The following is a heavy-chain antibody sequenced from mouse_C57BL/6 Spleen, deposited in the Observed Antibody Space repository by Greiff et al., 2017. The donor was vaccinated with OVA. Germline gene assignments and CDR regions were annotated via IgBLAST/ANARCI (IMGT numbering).Heavy chain of an antibody. J-gene: IGHJ1*03. V-gene: IGHV1-54*01. Sequence: VQLQQSGAELVRPGTSVKVSCKASGYAFTNYLIEWVKQRPGQGLEWIGVINPGSGGTNYNEKFKGKATLTADKSSSTAYMQLSSLTSEDSAVYFCARSPTVVAHWYFDVWGTGTTVTVSS. CDR1: GYAFTNYL. CDR2: INPGSGGT. CDR3: ARSPTVVAHWYFDV. D-gene: IGHD1-1*01.